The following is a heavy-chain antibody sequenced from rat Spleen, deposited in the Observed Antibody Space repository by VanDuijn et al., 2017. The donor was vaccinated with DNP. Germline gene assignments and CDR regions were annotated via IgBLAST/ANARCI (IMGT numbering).Heavy chain of an antibody. V-gene: IGHV2S63*01. J-gene: IGHJ2*01. D-gene: IGHD1-9*01. CDR3: AREKHTDFDY. Sequence: EVQLKESGPGLVQPSQTLSLTCTVSGFSLTDFSVHWVRQPPGKGLEWMGVMWNGGNTAYNSALISRLTIGRDTSKSQVLLKMNSLQTEDTAMYFCAREKHTDFDYWGQGVTVTVSS. CDR2: MWNGGNT. CDR1: GFSLTDFS.